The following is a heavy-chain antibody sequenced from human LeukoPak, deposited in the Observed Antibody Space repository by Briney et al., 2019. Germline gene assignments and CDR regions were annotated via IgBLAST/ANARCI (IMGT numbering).Heavy chain of an antibody. CDR3: AREGAAADDYYMDV. Sequence: GGSLRLSCAASGFTFSSYWMHWVRQAPGKGPVWVSRINNDGSGTTYADSVKGRFTISSDNSKNTLYLQMNSLRAEDTAVYYCAREGAAADDYYMDVWGKGTTVTVSS. D-gene: IGHD6-13*01. CDR1: GFTFSSYW. V-gene: IGHV3-74*01. CDR2: INNDGSGT. J-gene: IGHJ6*03.